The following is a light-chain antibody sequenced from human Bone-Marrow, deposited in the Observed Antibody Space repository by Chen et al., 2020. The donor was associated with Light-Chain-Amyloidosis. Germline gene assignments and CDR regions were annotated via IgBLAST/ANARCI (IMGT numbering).Light chain of an antibody. CDR3: QVWDRSRDRPV. CDR2: DDS. Sequence: SYVLTQPSSVSVAPGQTATIACGGNNIGATSVHWYQQTPGQAPLLVVYDDSDRPAGIPERLCGSNSGNTATLTISRVEVGDGADYYCQVWDRSRDRPVFGGGTKLTVL. CDR1: NIGATS. J-gene: IGLJ3*02. V-gene: IGLV3-21*02.